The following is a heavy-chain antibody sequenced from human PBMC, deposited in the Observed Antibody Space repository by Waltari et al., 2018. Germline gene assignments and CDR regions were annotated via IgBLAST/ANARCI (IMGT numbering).Heavy chain of an antibody. CDR1: GFTFSSYS. D-gene: IGHD7-27*01. CDR2: MSRPGTYT. Sequence: EVQLVESGGGLVKPGGSLRLSCAASGFTFSSYSMNWVRQAPGKGLERISSMSRPGTYTHYADSVKGRFTSSRDNAKNSLYLQMNSLRAEDTGVYWCATGGWGFYLDNWGQGTLVTFSS. J-gene: IGHJ4*02. CDR3: ATGGWGFYLDN. V-gene: IGHV3-21*01.